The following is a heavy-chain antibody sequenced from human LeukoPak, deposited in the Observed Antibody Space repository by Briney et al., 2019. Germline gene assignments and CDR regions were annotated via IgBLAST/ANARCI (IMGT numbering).Heavy chain of an antibody. CDR3: AKDGTDIVVVVAATVHWYFDL. CDR2: VGVSGANT. Sequence: GGSLRLSCAASGFTFNNYAMNWVRQAPGKGLEWVSTVGVSGANTYYADSVRGRFTISRDNSKNTLYLQMNSLRAEDTAVYYCAKDGTDIVVVVAATVHWYFDLWGRGTLVTVSS. CDR1: GFTFNNYA. J-gene: IGHJ2*01. D-gene: IGHD2-15*01. V-gene: IGHV3-23*01.